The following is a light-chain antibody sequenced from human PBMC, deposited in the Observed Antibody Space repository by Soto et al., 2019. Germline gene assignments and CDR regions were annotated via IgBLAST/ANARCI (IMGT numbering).Light chain of an antibody. CDR1: QSVSSSY. Sequence: EIVLTQSPGTLSLSPGERATLSCRASQSVSSSYLAWYQQKPGQAPRLLIYGASNRATGIPDRFSGSGSGTDFTLTISRLEPEDFAVYHCQQYASSPITFGQGTRLEIK. CDR3: QQYASSPIT. J-gene: IGKJ5*01. V-gene: IGKV3-20*01. CDR2: GAS.